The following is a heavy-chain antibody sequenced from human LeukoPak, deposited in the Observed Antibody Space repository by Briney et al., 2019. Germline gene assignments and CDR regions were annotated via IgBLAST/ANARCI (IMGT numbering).Heavy chain of an antibody. CDR2: ISYDGSNK. CDR3: AREGPRGNSQFDY. Sequence: GGSLRLSCAASGFTFSSYAMHWVRQAPGKGLEWVAVISYDGSNKYYADSVKGRFTISRDNSKNTLYLQMNSLRAEDTAIYYCAREGPRGNSQFDYWGQGTLVTVSS. J-gene: IGHJ4*02. CDR1: GFTFSSYA. V-gene: IGHV3-30-3*01. D-gene: IGHD2/OR15-2a*01.